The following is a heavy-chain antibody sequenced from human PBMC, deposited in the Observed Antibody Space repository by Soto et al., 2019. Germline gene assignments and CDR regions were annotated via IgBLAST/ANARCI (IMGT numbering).Heavy chain of an antibody. J-gene: IGHJ3*02. Sequence: LSLTCTVSGGSISSGGYYWSWIRQHPGKGLEWIGYIYYSGSTYYNPSLKSRVTISVDTSKNQFSLKLSSVTAADTAVYYCASSRQGRSITGTTLGAFDIWGQGTMVTVSS. V-gene: IGHV4-31*03. D-gene: IGHD1-7*01. CDR1: GGSISSGGYY. CDR2: IYYSGST. CDR3: ASSRQGRSITGTTLGAFDI.